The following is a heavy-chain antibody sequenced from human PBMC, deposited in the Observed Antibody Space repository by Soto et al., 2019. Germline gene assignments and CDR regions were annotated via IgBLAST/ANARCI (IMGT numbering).Heavy chain of an antibody. Sequence: VQLVQSGSEVKKPGASVKVSCKSFGYSFTSFDVHWVRQASGQGLEWMGWMNPNSGNTDYAQRFNGRVTMTRNTSINTAYMELNSRTSDDTAVYYCARGDWFGNWGVPWGQGTIVTVAS. V-gene: IGHV1-8*02. J-gene: IGHJ5*02. CDR2: MNPNSGNT. D-gene: IGHD3-9*01. CDR1: GYSFTSFD. CDR3: ARGDWFGNWGVP.